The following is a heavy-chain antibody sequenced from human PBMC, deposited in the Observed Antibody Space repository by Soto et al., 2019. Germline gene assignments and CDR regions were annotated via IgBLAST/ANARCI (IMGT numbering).Heavy chain of an antibody. CDR1: GGSISSYY. D-gene: IGHD1-26*01. CDR3: ARGRWEDPWAY. V-gene: IGHV4-59*01. J-gene: IGHJ4*02. CDR2: IDNSGDT. Sequence: SETLSLTCTVSGGSISSYYWSWIRQPPGKGLEWIGYIDNSGDTKYSPSLKSRVTISVDTSKDQISLKLSSVTAADTAVYYCARGRWEDPWAYWGQGTLVTVSS.